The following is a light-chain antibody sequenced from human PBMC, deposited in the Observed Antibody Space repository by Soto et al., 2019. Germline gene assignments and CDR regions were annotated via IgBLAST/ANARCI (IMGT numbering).Light chain of an antibody. CDR3: QQYNNWPRT. CDR1: QGVSSN. CDR2: GAS. V-gene: IGKV3-15*01. J-gene: IGKJ1*01. Sequence: EIVMTQSTATLSVSPGERATLSCRASQGVSSNLAWYQQKPGQAPRLLIYGASTRATGIPAKFSGSGSETEINRTISSLQAEDFAVYYCQQYNNWPRTFGQVTNVDI.